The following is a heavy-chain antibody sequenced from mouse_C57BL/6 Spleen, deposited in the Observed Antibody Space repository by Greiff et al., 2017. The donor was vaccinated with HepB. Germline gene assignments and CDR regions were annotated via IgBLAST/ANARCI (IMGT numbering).Heavy chain of an antibody. Sequence: VQLQQSGAELVKPGASVKLSCKASGYTFTSYWMHWVKQRPGRGLEWIGRIDPNSGGTKYNEKFKSKATLTVDKPSSTAYMQLSSLTSEDSAVYYCARSAAQATYYFDYWGQGTTLTVSS. CDR1: GYTFTSYW. CDR3: ARSAAQATYYFDY. J-gene: IGHJ2*01. V-gene: IGHV1-72*01. D-gene: IGHD3-2*02. CDR2: IDPNSGGT.